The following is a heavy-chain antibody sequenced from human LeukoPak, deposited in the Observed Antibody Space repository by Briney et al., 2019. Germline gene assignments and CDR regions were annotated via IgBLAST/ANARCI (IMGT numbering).Heavy chain of an antibody. CDR1: GGSISSYY. J-gene: IGHJ6*02. CDR3: ARLNSSGYYYGMDV. Sequence: SETLSLTCTVSGGSISSYYWSWIRQPPGKGLEWIGYIYYSGSTNYNPSLKSRVTISVDTSKNQFSLKLSSVTAADTAMYYCARLNSSGYYYGMDVWGQGTTVTVSS. D-gene: IGHD6-25*01. CDR2: IYYSGST. V-gene: IGHV4-59*08.